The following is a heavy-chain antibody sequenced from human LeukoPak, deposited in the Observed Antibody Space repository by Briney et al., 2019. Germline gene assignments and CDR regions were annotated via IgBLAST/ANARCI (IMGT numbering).Heavy chain of an antibody. J-gene: IGHJ6*03. V-gene: IGHV3-48*01. CDR1: GFTFSSYN. Sequence: GGSLRLSCAASGFTFSSYNMNWVRQAPGKGLEWISYISLSTTSIYYADSVKGRFTISRDNSKNTLYLQMNSLRAEDTAVYYCAKDGGEYYDILTGYYPRLYYMDVWGKGTTVTISS. D-gene: IGHD3-9*01. CDR2: ISLSTTSI. CDR3: AKDGGEYYDILTGYYPRLYYMDV.